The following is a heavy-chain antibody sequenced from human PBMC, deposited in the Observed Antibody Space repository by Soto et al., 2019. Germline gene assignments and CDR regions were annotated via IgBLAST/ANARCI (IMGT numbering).Heavy chain of an antibody. D-gene: IGHD5-12*01. CDR3: ARGRGYSGYDQGYYFGY. V-gene: IGHV4-34*01. CDR1: GGSLSGYY. CDR2: INHSGST. Sequence: PSETLSLTCAVYGGSLSGYYWSWIRQPPGKGLEWIGEINHSGSTNYNPSLKSRVTISVDTSKNQFSLKLSSVTAADTAVYYCARGRGYSGYDQGYYFGYWGQGTLVTVSS. J-gene: IGHJ4*02.